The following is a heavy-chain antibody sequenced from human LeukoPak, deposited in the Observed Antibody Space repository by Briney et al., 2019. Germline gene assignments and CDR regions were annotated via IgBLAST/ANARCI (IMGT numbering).Heavy chain of an antibody. CDR3: AKDLVGYYYNSSGYYPQDY. V-gene: IGHV3-30*02. CDR1: GFTFSSYG. J-gene: IGHJ4*02. Sequence: GGSLRLSCAASGFTFSSYGMHWVRQAPGKGLEWVAFIRHDGSNKYYADSVKGRFTISRDNSKNTLYLQMNSLRAEDTAVYYCAKDLVGYYYNSSGYYPQDYWGQGTLVTVSS. CDR2: IRHDGSNK. D-gene: IGHD3-22*01.